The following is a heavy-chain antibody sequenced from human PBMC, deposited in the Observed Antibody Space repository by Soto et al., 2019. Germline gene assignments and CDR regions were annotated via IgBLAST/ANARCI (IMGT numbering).Heavy chain of an antibody. CDR1: GYTFISHI. J-gene: IGHJ4*02. CDR3: ARDHGWLLYENDY. V-gene: IGHV1-3*01. CDR2: ISGDNGNT. Sequence: ASVKVSCKASGYTFISHIMHWVRQAPGQRLEWMGWISGDNGNTKYSQKLQGRVTMTTDTSTSTAYMELRSLRSDDTAVYYCARDHGWLLYENDYWGQGTLVTVSS. D-gene: IGHD3-3*01.